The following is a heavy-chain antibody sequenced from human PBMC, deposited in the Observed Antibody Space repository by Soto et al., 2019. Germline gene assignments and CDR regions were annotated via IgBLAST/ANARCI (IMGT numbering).Heavy chain of an antibody. CDR2: IIPMFGTP. J-gene: IGHJ4*02. CDR1: GGAFTNYI. D-gene: IGHD1-26*01. CDR3: ARGRDQPPVGLYFDS. V-gene: IGHV1-69*01. Sequence: QVQLVQSGAEVKKPGSSVTVSCKPTGGAFTNYIFDWVRQAPGQGLEWMGGIIPMFGTPKYAQTFQDRVTISADVSTGTAYMELTSLRFDDTAVYYCARGRDQPPVGLYFDSWGEGTQVTVAS.